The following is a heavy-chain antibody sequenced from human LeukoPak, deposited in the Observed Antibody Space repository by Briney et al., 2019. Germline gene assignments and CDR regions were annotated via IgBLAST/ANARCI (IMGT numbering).Heavy chain of an antibody. V-gene: IGHV1-2*02. Sequence: ASVKVSCKASGYTFTGYYMHWVRQAPGQGLEWMGWINPNSGGTNYAQKFQGRVTMTRDTSISTAYMELSRLRSDDTAVYYCARVPDYYYYGMVVWGQGTTVTVSS. CDR1: GYTFTGYY. D-gene: IGHD1-1*01. CDR3: ARVPDYYYYGMVV. J-gene: IGHJ6*02. CDR2: INPNSGGT.